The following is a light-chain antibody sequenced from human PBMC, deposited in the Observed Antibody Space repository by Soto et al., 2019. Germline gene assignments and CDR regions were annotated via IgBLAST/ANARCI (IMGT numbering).Light chain of an antibody. V-gene: IGKV1-5*01. CDR3: QQYNSYSAT. J-gene: IGKJ1*01. Sequence: DSQMTQCPSTLSASVGDRVTITCRASQSISSWLAWYQQKPGKAPKLLIYDASSLESGVPSRFSGSGSGTEFTLTISSLQPDDFATYYCQQYNSYSATFGQGTKVDIK. CDR1: QSISSW. CDR2: DAS.